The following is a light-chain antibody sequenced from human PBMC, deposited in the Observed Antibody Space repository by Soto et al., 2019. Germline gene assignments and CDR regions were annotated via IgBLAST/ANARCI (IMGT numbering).Light chain of an antibody. Sequence: QSVLTQPASLSGSPGQSITISRTGTSRDVGGYNYVSWYQQHPGKAPKFMIYDVSNRPSGVPNRFSGSKSGNTASLTISGLQAEDEADYYCCSYTTSNTRQIVFGTGTKVTVL. CDR2: DVS. CDR1: SRDVGGYNY. J-gene: IGLJ1*01. V-gene: IGLV2-14*01. CDR3: CSYTTSNTRQIV.